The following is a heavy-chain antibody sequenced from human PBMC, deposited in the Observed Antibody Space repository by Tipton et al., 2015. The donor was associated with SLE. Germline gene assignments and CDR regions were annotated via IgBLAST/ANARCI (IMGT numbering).Heavy chain of an antibody. Sequence: SLRLSCAASGFTFSSYSMNWVREAPGKGLEWVSSISSSSSYIYYADSVKGRFTISRDNAKNSLNLQMSSLRAEDTAVYYCARDRPDFYYSSAFDHWGQGPLVTVSS. CDR2: ISSSSSYI. CDR1: GFTFSSYS. D-gene: IGHD3-22*01. J-gene: IGHJ4*02. V-gene: IGHV3-21*01. CDR3: ARDRPDFYYSSAFDH.